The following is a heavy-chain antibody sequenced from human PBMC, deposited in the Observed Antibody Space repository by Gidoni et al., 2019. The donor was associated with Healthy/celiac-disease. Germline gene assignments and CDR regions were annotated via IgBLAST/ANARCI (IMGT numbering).Heavy chain of an antibody. CDR2: ISPGDSYT. D-gene: IGHD2-2*01. Sequence: EVQLVQSGAEVKKPGESLKISCKGSGYTFPSYWIGWVRQMPGNGLEWMGIISPGDSYTRYSPSFQGQVTISAEKAISTAYLQWSSLKASDTAMYYCARPYCSSTSCPSWGQGTLVTVSS. CDR3: ARPYCSSTSCPS. V-gene: IGHV5-51*01. CDR1: GYTFPSYW. J-gene: IGHJ4*02.